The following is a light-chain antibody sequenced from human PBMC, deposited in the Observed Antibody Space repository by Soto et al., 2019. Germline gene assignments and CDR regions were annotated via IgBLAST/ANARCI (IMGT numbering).Light chain of an antibody. V-gene: IGLV2-11*01. CDR2: DVS. J-gene: IGLJ1*01. CDR3: CSYAGSYVYV. CDR1: SSDVGGYNY. Sequence: QSALTQPRSVSGSPGQSVTISCTGTSSDVGGYNYVSWYQQHPGKAPKLMIYDVSKRPSGVPDRFSGSKSGNTASLTISGLQAEDEADYYCCSYAGSYVYVFGTGTQLTVL.